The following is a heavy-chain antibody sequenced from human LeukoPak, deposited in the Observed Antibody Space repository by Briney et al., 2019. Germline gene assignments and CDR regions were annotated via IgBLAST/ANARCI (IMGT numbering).Heavy chain of an antibody. Sequence: PGGSLRLSCEASRFTFSSYWMHWVRQAPGKGLVWVSRINSDGSSTSYADSVKGRFTISRDNAKNTLYLQMNSLRAEDTAVYYCARAGRGYYDSSGYYPFDYWGQGTLVTVTA. CDR3: ARAGRGYYDSSGYYPFDY. D-gene: IGHD3-22*01. V-gene: IGHV3-74*01. CDR1: RFTFSSYW. J-gene: IGHJ4*02. CDR2: INSDGSST.